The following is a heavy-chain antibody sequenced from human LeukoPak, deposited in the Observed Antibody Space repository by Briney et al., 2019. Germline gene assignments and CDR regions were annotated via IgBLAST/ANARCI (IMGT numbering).Heavy chain of an antibody. V-gene: IGHV4-38-2*02. D-gene: IGHD1-26*01. CDR3: VTPRSWELTDMAV. J-gene: IGHJ6*03. CDR1: GYSISTNYY. Sequence: SETLSLTCTVSGYSISTNYYWAWIRQSPGTGLEWIGSVYHNGETYYNPSLKSRVIISVDTSKNEFSLRLTSVTAADTAVYYCVTPRSWELTDMAVWGKGTTVIVSS. CDR2: VYHNGET.